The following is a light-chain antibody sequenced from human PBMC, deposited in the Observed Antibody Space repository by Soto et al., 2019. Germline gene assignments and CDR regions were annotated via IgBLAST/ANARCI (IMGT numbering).Light chain of an antibody. CDR2: HAS. Sequence: IRVTQSAASLSASAGDRVTIPCRASQGIXNYLAWYQQKPGKVPKLLXDHASTLQSGGPSRLSGSGSATDFTLTISRLQPEYAADYYWQKYKWATSTFGQGTRLEIK. CDR3: QKYKWATST. V-gene: IGKV1-27*01. CDR1: QGIXNY. J-gene: IGKJ5*01.